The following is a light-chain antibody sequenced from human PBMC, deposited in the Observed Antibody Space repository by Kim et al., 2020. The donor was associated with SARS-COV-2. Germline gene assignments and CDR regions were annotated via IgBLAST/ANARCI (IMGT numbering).Light chain of an antibody. CDR3: QQDYNLPLYS. CDR1: QSVSSSY. V-gene: IGKV3D-7*01. J-gene: IGKJ2*03. Sequence: PGESVTLSCRASQSVSSSYLTWYQQKPGQAPRLLIYGASTRATSIPARFSGSGSGTDFTLTISSLQPEDFAVYYCQQDYNLPLYSFGQGTKL. CDR2: GAS.